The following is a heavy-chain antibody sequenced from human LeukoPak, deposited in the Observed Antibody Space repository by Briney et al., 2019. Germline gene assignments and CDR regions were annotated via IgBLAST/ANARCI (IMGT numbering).Heavy chain of an antibody. CDR1: GFTVSSNY. J-gene: IGHJ4*02. V-gene: IGHV3-53*01. D-gene: IGHD1-26*01. Sequence: GGSLRLSCAASGFTVSSNYMSWVRQAPGKGLNGVSVIYSGGSTYYADSVKGRFTISRDNSKNTLYLQMNSLRAEDTAVYYCARDHSGSYCVGGIDYWGQGTLVTVSS. CDR3: ARDHSGSYCVGGIDY. CDR2: IYSGGST.